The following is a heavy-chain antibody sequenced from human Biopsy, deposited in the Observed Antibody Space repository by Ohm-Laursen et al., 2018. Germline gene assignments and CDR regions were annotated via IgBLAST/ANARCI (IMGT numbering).Heavy chain of an antibody. CDR1: GGSISDSTYH. V-gene: IGHV4-39*01. D-gene: IGHD3-3*01. CDR2: IYYSGNT. CDR3: ARQVDFWSGYVDY. J-gene: IGHJ4*02. Sequence: GTLSLTCAVSGGSISDSTYHWGWIRQSPGKGLEWIGNIYYSGNTDYSPSLKSRVTISVDTSNNQFSLKLRSVTAADTAVYYCARQVDFWSGYVDYWGQGTLVTVSS.